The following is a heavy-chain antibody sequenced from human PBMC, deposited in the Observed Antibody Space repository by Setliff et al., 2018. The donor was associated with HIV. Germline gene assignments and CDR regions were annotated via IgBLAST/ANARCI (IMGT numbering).Heavy chain of an antibody. CDR2: IYTSGST. V-gene: IGHV4-4*09. D-gene: IGHD3-22*01. CDR3: ARGLSFYDPGGFDY. CDR1: GGSFSSYY. Sequence: SETLSLTCTVSGGSFSSYYWSWIRQPPGKGLEWIGYIYTSGSTNYNPSLKSRVTISVDTSKNQFSLKLSSVTAADTAVYYCARGLSFYDPGGFDYWGQGTLVTVSS. J-gene: IGHJ4*02.